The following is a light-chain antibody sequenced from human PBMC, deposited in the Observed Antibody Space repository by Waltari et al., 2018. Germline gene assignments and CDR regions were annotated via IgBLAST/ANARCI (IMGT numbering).Light chain of an antibody. J-gene: IGLJ1*01. V-gene: IGLV2-23*01. CDR3: SSYADSNICV. CDR1: RGYIWGYTL. CDR2: EGN. Sequence: QSALTQPASVSGSPGQSLTIPCTGTRGYIWGYTLVSWYQQHPGKAPKLMIYEGNKRPSGVSNRFSGSKSGNTASLTISGLQAEDEADYYCSSYADSNICVFGSGTKVTVL.